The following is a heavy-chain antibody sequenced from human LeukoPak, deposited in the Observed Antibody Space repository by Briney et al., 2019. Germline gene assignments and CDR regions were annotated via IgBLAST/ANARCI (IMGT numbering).Heavy chain of an antibody. D-gene: IGHD3/OR15-3a*01. CDR2: INPNSGGT. CDR3: ARDQDGTVWFDY. CDR1: GCTFTGYY. J-gene: IGHJ4*02. Sequence: ASVKVSCKASGCTFTGYYMHWVRQAPGQGLEWMGWINPNSGGTNYAQKFQGRVTMTRDTSISTAYMELSRLRSDDTAVYYCARDQDGTVWFDYWGQGTLVTVSS. V-gene: IGHV1-2*02.